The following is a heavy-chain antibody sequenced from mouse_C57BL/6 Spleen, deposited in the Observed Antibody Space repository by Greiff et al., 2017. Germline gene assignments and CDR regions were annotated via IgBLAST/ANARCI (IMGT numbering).Heavy chain of an antibody. J-gene: IGHJ2*01. CDR1: GYTFTDYN. CDR2: INPNNGGT. D-gene: IGHD1-1*01. V-gene: IGHV1-22*01. Sequence: VQLQQSGPELVKPGASVKMSCKASGYTFTDYNMHWVKQSHGKSLEWIGYINPNNGGTSYNQKFKGKATLTVNKSSSTAYRELRSLTSEDSAIYYCARSLYYYGSSCDYWGQGTTLTVSS. CDR3: ARSLYYYGSSCDY.